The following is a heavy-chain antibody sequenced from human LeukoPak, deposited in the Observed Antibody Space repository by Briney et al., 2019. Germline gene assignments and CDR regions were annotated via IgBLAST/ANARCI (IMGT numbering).Heavy chain of an antibody. V-gene: IGHV1-2*04. J-gene: IGHJ4*02. Sequence: GPVKVSCKASGDSFGTYGITWVRQAPGQGLEWMGWINPNSGGTNYAQKFQGWVTMTRDTSISTAYMELSRLRSDDTAVYYCARTLPATYGDYVTFFDYWGQGTLVTVSS. D-gene: IGHD4-17*01. CDR2: INPNSGGT. CDR3: ARTLPATYGDYVTFFDY. CDR1: GDSFGTYG.